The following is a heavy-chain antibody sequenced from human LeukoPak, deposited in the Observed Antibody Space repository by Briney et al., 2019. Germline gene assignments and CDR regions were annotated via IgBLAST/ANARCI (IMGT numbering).Heavy chain of an antibody. V-gene: IGHV3-30*18. J-gene: IGHJ6*02. CDR2: ISYDGSNK. D-gene: IGHD2-2*01. Sequence: GGSLTLSCAASGFTFSTYGMHWVRQAPDKGLEWVAVISYDGSNKYYADSVKGRFTISRDNSKNTLYLQMNRLRAEDTALYYCAKDPCSSTSCYAYNFYYYGMDVWGQGTTVTVSS. CDR1: GFTFSTYG. CDR3: AKDPCSSTSCYAYNFYYYGMDV.